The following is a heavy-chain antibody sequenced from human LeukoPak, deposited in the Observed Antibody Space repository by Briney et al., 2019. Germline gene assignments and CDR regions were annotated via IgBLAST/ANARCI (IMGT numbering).Heavy chain of an antibody. D-gene: IGHD2/OR15-2a*01. CDR3: TTVSHFYL. V-gene: IGHV3-15*01. Sequence: GGSLRLSCAPSGFGFSDAWLSWVRQAPGKGLEWVGRIKYDGTTDYAAPVKGRFTISRDVSKATLYLQMNSLKTEDTAIYYCTTVSHFYLGGQGTLVTVSS. CDR2: IKYDGTT. J-gene: IGHJ4*02. CDR1: GFGFSDAW.